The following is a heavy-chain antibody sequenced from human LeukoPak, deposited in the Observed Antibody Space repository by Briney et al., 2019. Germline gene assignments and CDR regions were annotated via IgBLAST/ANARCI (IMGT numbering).Heavy chain of an antibody. CDR3: ARLRSGGSYYNGFYYFDY. J-gene: IGHJ4*02. CDR2: IYPGDSDT. Sequence: GESLKISCKGSGYSFTSYWIGWVRQMPGKGLEWMGIIYPGDSDTRYSPSFQGQVTISADKSIGTAYLQWSSLKASDTAMYYCARLRSGGSYYNGFYYFDYWGQGTLVTVSS. V-gene: IGHV5-51*01. D-gene: IGHD2-15*01. CDR1: GYSFTSYW.